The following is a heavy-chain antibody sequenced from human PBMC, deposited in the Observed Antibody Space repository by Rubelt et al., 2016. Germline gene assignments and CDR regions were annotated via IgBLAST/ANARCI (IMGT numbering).Heavy chain of an antibody. CDR2: ISHTSPYI. J-gene: IGHJ3*01. D-gene: IGHD4-11*01. V-gene: IGHV3-21*06. CDR1: GFTFSDFG. Sequence: EVQLLESGGGLVQPGGSLRLSCAASGFTFSDFGMNWVRQAPGKGLEWVSSISHTSPYIYYTDSVKGRFTISRDNAKNSLYLQLNSLRAEDTAVDYCARTTRGSNYGTQTVPDVWGQGTSVTVSS. CDR3: ARTTRGSNYGTQTVPDV.